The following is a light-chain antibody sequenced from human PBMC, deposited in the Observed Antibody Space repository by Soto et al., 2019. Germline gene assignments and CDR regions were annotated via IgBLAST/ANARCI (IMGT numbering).Light chain of an antibody. Sequence: DIQMTQSPSTLSASVGDRVTITCRASQSISSWLAWYQQKPGKAPKLLIYKASSLESGVPSRFSGSGSGTEFTLTISSLQPDDFAPNYCKQYNSYSPWTFGQGTKVEIK. V-gene: IGKV1-5*03. J-gene: IGKJ1*01. CDR2: KAS. CDR1: QSISSW. CDR3: KQYNSYSPWT.